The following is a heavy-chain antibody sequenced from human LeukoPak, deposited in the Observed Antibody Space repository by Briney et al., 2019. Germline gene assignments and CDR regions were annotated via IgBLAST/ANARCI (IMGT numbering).Heavy chain of an antibody. CDR3: AELGISMIGGV. D-gene: IGHD3-10*02. V-gene: IGHV3-48*03. J-gene: IGHJ6*04. CDR2: ISSSGSTI. CDR1: GFTFSSYE. Sequence: GSLRLSCAASGFTFSSYEMNWLRQAPGKGLEWVSYISSSGSTIYYADTVKGRFTISRDNAKNSLYLQMNSLRAEDTAVYYCAELGISMIGGVWGKGTTVTISS.